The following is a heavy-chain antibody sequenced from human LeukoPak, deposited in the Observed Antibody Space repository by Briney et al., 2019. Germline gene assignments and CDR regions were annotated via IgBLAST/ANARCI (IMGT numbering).Heavy chain of an antibody. J-gene: IGHJ4*02. CDR3: ARSGYYYDSSGSLGGY. Sequence: AGGSLRLSCAASGFTFSSYAMHWVRQAPGKGLEWVAVISYDGSNKYYADSVKGRFTISRDNSKNTLYLQMNSLRAEDTAVYYCARSGYYYDSSGSLGGYWGQGTLVTVSS. D-gene: IGHD3-22*01. CDR2: ISYDGSNK. V-gene: IGHV3-30-3*01. CDR1: GFTFSSYA.